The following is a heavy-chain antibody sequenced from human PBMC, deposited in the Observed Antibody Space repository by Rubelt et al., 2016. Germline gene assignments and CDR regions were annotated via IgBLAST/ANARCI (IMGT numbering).Heavy chain of an antibody. CDR1: GGSISSYY. J-gene: IGHJ4*02. D-gene: IGHD3-16*02. CDR2: IYYGGRT. V-gene: IGHV4-59*01. Sequence: QVQLQESGPGLVKPSETLSLTCTVSGGSISSYYWSWIRQPPGKGLEWIGYIYYGGRTNYNPSLKSRFTRSVETSKNPFSLKLMPVTAADTAVYYCARTRATSNYVWGSYRQIFDYWGQGTLVTVSS. CDR3: ARTRATSNYVWGSYRQIFDY.